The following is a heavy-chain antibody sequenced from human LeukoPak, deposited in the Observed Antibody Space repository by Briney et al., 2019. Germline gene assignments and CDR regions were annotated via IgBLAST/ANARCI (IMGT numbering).Heavy chain of an antibody. V-gene: IGHV3-23*01. CDR1: GFTFSSYV. CDR3: AKDCSSTSCPSRIIDY. D-gene: IGHD2-2*01. CDR2: TTGGLSST. Sequence: PGGSLRLSCAASGFTFSSYVMSWVRQAPGKGLQWVSSTTGGLSSTHYYADSVKGRFIISRDNSKYTLYLQMNSLRAEDTAVYYCAKDCSSTSCPSRIIDYWGQGTLVTVSS. J-gene: IGHJ4*02.